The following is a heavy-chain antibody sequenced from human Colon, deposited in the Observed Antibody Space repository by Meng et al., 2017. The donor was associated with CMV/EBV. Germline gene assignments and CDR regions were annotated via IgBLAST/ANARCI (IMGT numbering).Heavy chain of an antibody. D-gene: IGHD1-26*01. CDR1: GYTFNGFY. CDR3: VRGTVGANGGYFDS. V-gene: IGHV1-2*02. CDR2: INPLDGNT. Sequence: ASVKVSCKAAGYTFNGFYVHWVRQAPGQGLEGMGWINPLDGNTNSAPKVQGKVTMTRDTSISTAYMDLSRLTSDDTAVYYGVRGTVGANGGYFDSWGQGTLVTVSS. J-gene: IGHJ4*01.